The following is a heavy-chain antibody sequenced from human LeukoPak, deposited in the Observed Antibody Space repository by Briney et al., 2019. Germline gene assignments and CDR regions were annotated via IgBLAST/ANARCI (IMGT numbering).Heavy chain of an antibody. V-gene: IGHV1-24*01. CDR2: FDPEDGET. Sequence: GASVKVSCKVSGYTLTELSMHWVRQAPGKGLEWMGGFDPEDGETIYAQKFQGRVTMTEDTSTDTAYMELSSLRSEDTAVYYCATTQLGYCSSTSCPGPDYWGQGTLVTVSS. D-gene: IGHD2-2*01. CDR1: GYTLTELS. J-gene: IGHJ4*02. CDR3: ATTQLGYCSSTSCPGPDY.